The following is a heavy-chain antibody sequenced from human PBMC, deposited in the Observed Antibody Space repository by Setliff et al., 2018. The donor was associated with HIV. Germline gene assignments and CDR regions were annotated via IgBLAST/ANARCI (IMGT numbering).Heavy chain of an antibody. CDR1: GGSISSYH. J-gene: IGHJ4*02. D-gene: IGHD5-18*01. CDR2: ICKSGSA. CDR3: GRLSDTAMASFDS. V-gene: IGHV4-4*08. Sequence: SETLSLTCRVSGGSISSYHWSWIRQPPGKGLEWIGHICKSGSANYSPSLKGRVTISADTSRNQFSLKLTSVTAADTAIYYCGRLSDTAMASFDSWGQGTLVTVSS.